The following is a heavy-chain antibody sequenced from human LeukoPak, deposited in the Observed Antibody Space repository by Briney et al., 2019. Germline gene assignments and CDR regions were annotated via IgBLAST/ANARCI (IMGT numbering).Heavy chain of an antibody. CDR1: GFIFSNYN. J-gene: IGHJ2*01. CDR2: ISSRGTV. CDR3: ARGVPSTISGWFFDL. V-gene: IGHV3-48*01. Sequence: GGSLRLSCVGSGFIFSNYNMNWVRQAPGKGPEWISYISSRGTVSYADSVEGRFAISRDNAKNSLYLQMNSLRVEDRAVYFCARGVPSTISGWFFDLWGRGTLVTVSS. D-gene: IGHD5/OR15-5a*01.